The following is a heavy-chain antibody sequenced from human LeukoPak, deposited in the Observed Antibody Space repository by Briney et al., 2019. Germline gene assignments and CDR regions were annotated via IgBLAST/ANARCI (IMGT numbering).Heavy chain of an antibody. CDR1: GGSFSGYY. CDR3: ARHWNY. CDR2: INHSGST. Sequence: SETLSLTCAVYGGSFSGYYWSWIRQPPGKGLEWIGEINHSGSTNYNPSLKSRVTMSVDTSKNQLSLKLTSVTAADTAVYYCARHWNYWGQGTLVTVSS. V-gene: IGHV4-34*01. J-gene: IGHJ4*02. D-gene: IGHD3-3*01.